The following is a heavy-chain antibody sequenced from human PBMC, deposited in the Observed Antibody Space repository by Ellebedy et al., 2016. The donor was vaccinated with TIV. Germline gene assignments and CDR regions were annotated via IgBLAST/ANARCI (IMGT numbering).Heavy chain of an antibody. CDR3: ARWGGWGDYWSFDL. J-gene: IGHJ2*01. CDR2: IDHGGST. Sequence: MPSETLSLTCTVSGGSINRYYWSWIRQPPGKRLEWIGNIDHGGSTKYNPSLQSRVTISIDTSKKQFSLNLNSVTAGDTAVYYCARWGGWGDYWSFDLWGRGTLVTVSS. V-gene: IGHV4-59*01. CDR1: GGSINRYY. D-gene: IGHD3-10*01.